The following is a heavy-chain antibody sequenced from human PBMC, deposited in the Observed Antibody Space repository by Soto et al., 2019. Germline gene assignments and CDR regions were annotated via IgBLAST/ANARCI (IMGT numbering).Heavy chain of an antibody. V-gene: IGHV4-59*02. J-gene: IGHJ4*02. CDR2: VSSSGTS. CDR3: ARYYDFWTGLDY. D-gene: IGHD3-3*01. CDR1: GGSVSSDY. Sequence: PSETLSLTCTVSGGSVSSDYWGWIRQPAGKGLGWIGYVSSSGTSNYNPSLESRATILPDTSKNQFFLRLRSVTTADTAVYYCARYYDFWTGLDYWGRGILVTVSS.